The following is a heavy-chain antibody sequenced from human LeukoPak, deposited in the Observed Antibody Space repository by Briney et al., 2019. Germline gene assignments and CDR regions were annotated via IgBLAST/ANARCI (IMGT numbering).Heavy chain of an antibody. J-gene: IGHJ4*02. Sequence: PGGSLRLSCAASGFTFSSSWMAWVRQAPGKGLEWVANIKPDGSEGSYVDSVKGRFTISRDNAKNSLFPQMISLRAEDTAVYYCARDRGYKSFDYWGQGALVTVSS. V-gene: IGHV3-7*04. CDR1: GFTFSSSW. D-gene: IGHD3-10*01. CDR3: ARDRGYKSFDY. CDR2: IKPDGSEG.